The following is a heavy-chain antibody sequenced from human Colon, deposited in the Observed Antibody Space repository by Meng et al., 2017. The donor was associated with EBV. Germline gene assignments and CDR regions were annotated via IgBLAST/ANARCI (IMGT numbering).Heavy chain of an antibody. CDR2: IYHSGST. D-gene: IGHD3-10*01. J-gene: IGHJ4*02. V-gene: IGHV4-39*01. CDR3: ARRRGGSGRDC. CDR1: GGFISSSHYY. Sequence: LPLEESGPGLVNPSETLSLTCTVSGGFISSSHYYWGWVRQPPGKGLQWIGTIYHSGSTSYNPSLQSRVTMFVDTSKNQFSLMLTSVTATDTAVYYCARRRGGSGRDCWGQGTLVTVSS.